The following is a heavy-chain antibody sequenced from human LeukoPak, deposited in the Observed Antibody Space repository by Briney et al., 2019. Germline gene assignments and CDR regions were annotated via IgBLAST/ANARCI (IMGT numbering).Heavy chain of an antibody. CDR2: IYPGDSES. V-gene: IGHV5-51*01. Sequence: GESLKISCKGSGYSFSSDWIGWVRKMPGKGLEWMGIIYPGDSESRYSPSFQGQVTISADKSISTAYLQWSSLKASDTAMYYCARPPESSGYYLFYYWGQGTLVTVSS. D-gene: IGHD3-22*01. CDR3: ARPPESSGYYLFYY. CDR1: GYSFSSDW. J-gene: IGHJ4*02.